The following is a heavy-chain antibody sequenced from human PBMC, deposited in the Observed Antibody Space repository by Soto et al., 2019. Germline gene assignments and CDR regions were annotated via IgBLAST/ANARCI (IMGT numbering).Heavy chain of an antibody. CDR1: GYTFTGYY. D-gene: IGHD6-13*01. Sequence: GASVKVSCKASGYTFTGYYMHWVRQAPGQGLEWMGWINPNSGGTNYAQKFQGRVTMTRDTSISTAYMELSRLRSDDTAVYYCARAMEPWPGYSSSWYSAGDWFDPWGQGTLVTVSS. CDR2: INPNSGGT. V-gene: IGHV1-2*02. CDR3: ARAMEPWPGYSSSWYSAGDWFDP. J-gene: IGHJ5*02.